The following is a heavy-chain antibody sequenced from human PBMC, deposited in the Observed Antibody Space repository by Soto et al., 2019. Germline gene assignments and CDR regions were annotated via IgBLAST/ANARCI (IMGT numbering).Heavy chain of an antibody. D-gene: IGHD5-18*01. J-gene: IGHJ4*02. V-gene: IGHV4-59*01. CDR3: ALGGYNYGRPFDF. Sequence: SETLSLTCNVSGGSISNFHLSWIRQPPGKGLEWIGYIYYSGDYYNPSLTSRVSMSLDKSKNQFSLHLKSVTAADTALYFCALGGYNYGRPFDFWGQGTRVTVSS. CDR1: GGSISNFH. CDR2: IYYSGD.